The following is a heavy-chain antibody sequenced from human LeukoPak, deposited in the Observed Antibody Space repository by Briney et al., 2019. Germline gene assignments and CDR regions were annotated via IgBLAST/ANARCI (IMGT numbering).Heavy chain of an antibody. CDR3: ARDLYSSSSVVDYYYYMDV. Sequence: GASVQVSCKASGYTFTSYYMHWVRQAPGQGLEWMGIINCSGGSTSYAQKFQGRVTMTRDMSTSTVYMELSSLRSEDTAVYYCARDLYSSSSVVDYYYYMDVWGKGTTVTVSS. D-gene: IGHD6-6*01. J-gene: IGHJ6*03. V-gene: IGHV1-46*01. CDR2: INCSGGST. CDR1: GYTFTSYY.